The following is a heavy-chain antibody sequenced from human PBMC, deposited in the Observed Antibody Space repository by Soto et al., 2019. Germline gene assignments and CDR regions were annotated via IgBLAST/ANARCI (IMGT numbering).Heavy chain of an antibody. CDR2: ISYDGSNK. CDR3: ARAKSSPFLLSRGSYLSYYGMDV. Sequence: QVQLVESGGGVVQPGRSLRLSCAASGFTFSSYAMHWVRQAPGKGLEWVAVISYDGSNKYYADSVKGRFTISRDNSKNTLYLQMNSLRAEDTAVYYCARAKSSPFLLSRGSYLSYYGMDVWGQGTTVTVSS. J-gene: IGHJ6*02. CDR1: GFTFSSYA. D-gene: IGHD3-10*01. V-gene: IGHV3-30-3*01.